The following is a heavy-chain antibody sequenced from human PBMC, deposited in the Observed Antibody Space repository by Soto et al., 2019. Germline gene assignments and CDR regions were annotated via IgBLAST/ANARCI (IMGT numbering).Heavy chain of an antibody. CDR2: IIPIFGTA. J-gene: IGHJ4*02. CDR1: GGTFSSYA. V-gene: IGHV1-69*01. D-gene: IGHD4-17*01. Sequence: QVQLVQSGAEVKKPGSSVKVSCKASGGTFSSYAISWVRQAPGQGLEWMGGIIPIFGTANYAQKFQGRVTINADESTSTAYMELSSLIAEDTAVYYCARAPYQMTTVYQIDYWGQGTLVTVSS. CDR3: ARAPYQMTTVYQIDY.